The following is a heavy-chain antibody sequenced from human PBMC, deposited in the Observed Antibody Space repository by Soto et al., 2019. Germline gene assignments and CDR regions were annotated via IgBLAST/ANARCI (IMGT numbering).Heavy chain of an antibody. Sequence: SETLSLTCTVSGGSISSYYWSWIRQPPGKGLEWIGYIYYSGSTNYNPSLKSRVTISVDTSKNQFSLKLSSVTAADTAVYYCAREALAYYFDYWGQGTLVTVSS. D-gene: IGHD6-13*01. CDR2: IYYSGST. CDR1: GGSISSYY. V-gene: IGHV4-59*01. J-gene: IGHJ4*02. CDR3: AREALAYYFDY.